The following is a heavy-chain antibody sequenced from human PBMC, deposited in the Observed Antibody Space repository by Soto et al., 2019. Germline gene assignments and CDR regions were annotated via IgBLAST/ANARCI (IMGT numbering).Heavy chain of an antibody. V-gene: IGHV4-39*01. CDR2: IYYSGST. J-gene: IGHJ5*02. D-gene: IGHD4-4*01. CDR3: ARRIQELRVVWIDP. CDR1: GGSISSSSYY. Sequence: TSETLSLTCTVSGGSISSSSYYWGWIRQPPGKGLEWIGSIYYSGSTYYNPSLKSRVTISVDTSKNQFSLKLSSVTAADTAVYYCARRIQELRVVWIDPSGQGTLVTVST.